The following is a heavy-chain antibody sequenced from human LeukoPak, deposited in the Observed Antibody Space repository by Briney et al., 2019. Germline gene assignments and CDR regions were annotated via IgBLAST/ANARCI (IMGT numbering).Heavy chain of an antibody. CDR3: ARHVDTARAFDI. CDR1: GFSLNRRGVA. Sequence: SGPTLVKPTQTLSLTCTFSGFSLNRRGVAVDWIRQPPGKGLEWIGYIYYSGSTNYNPSLKSRVTISVDTSNNQFSLKLTSVTAADTAVYYCARHVDTARAFDIWGQGTMVTVSS. CDR2: IYYSGST. J-gene: IGHJ3*02. V-gene: IGHV4-61*05. D-gene: IGHD5-18*01.